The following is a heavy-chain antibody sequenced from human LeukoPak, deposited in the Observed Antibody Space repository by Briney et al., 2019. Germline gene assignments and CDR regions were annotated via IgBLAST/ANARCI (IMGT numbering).Heavy chain of an antibody. D-gene: IGHD5-24*01. CDR1: GASTISYH. Sequence: SETLSLTCSVSGASTISYHWSWVRQPPGKGLEWIGFVHYSGSTNYNPSLKSRVTISADTSKNQFSLSLTSVTAADTALSYCARSPLESRRDAYNFYFDYWGQGALVTVSS. CDR3: ARSPLESRRDAYNFYFDY. CDR2: VHYSGST. J-gene: IGHJ4*02. V-gene: IGHV4-59*08.